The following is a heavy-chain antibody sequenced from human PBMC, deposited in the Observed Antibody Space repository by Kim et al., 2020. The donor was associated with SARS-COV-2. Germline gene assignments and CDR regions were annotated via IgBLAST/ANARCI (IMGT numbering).Heavy chain of an antibody. V-gene: IGHV3-7*01. CDR3: ARGGITMVRGNWYFDL. D-gene: IGHD3-10*01. Sequence: GGSLRLSCAASGFTFSSYWMSWVRQAPGKGLEWVANIKQDGSEKYYVDSVKGRFTISRDNAKNSLYLQMNSLRAEDTAVYYCARGGITMVRGNWYFDLWGRGTLVTVSS. CDR1: GFTFSSYW. J-gene: IGHJ2*01. CDR2: IKQDGSEK.